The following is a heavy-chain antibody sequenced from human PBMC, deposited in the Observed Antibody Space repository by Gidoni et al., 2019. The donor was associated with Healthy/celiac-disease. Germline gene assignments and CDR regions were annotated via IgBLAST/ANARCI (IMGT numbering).Heavy chain of an antibody. CDR3: ARDVQGGWFDP. D-gene: IGHD1-1*01. CDR2: ISYDGSNK. Sequence: QVQLVESGGGVVQPGRSLRLSCAASGLTFSSYAMHWVRQAPGKGLEWVAFISYDGSNKYSAVSVKGRFTISRDNSKNTLYLQMNSLRAEDTAVYYCARDVQGGWFDPWGQGTLVTVSS. J-gene: IGHJ5*02. CDR1: GLTFSSYA. V-gene: IGHV3-30*01.